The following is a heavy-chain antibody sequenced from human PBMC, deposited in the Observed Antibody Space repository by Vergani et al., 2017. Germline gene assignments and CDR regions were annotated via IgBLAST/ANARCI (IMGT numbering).Heavy chain of an antibody. CDR1: GYTFSNYY. CDR2: INPSGGHT. D-gene: IGHD3-9*01. Sequence: QVQVVQSGAEVKKSGASVKVSCKTSGYTFSNYYMHWVRQAPGQGLEWMGIINPSGGHTNYAQKFQGRVTMTRDTSTRTVYMELSSLRSEDTAIYYCARGDYGILTGYRYWGQGTPVTVSA. V-gene: IGHV1-46*03. CDR3: ARGDYGILTGYRY. J-gene: IGHJ4*02.